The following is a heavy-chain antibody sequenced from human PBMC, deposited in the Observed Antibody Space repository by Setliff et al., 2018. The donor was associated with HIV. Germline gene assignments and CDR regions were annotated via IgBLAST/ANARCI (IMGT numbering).Heavy chain of an antibody. CDR1: GFTFGDYA. V-gene: IGHV3-49*03. Sequence: PGGSLRLSCTASGFTFGDYAMSWFRQAPGKGLEWVGFIRSKAYGGTTEYAASVKGRFTISRDDSKSIAYLQMNSLKTEDTAVYYCTLSDYYYDSSGYYPAPSLGGQGTLVTVSS. J-gene: IGHJ4*02. CDR2: IRSKAYGGTT. D-gene: IGHD3-22*01. CDR3: TLSDYYYDSSGYYPAPSL.